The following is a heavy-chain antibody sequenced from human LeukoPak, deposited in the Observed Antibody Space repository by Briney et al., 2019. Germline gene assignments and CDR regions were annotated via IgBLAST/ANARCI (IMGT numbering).Heavy chain of an antibody. V-gene: IGHV3-48*01. J-gene: IGHJ5*02. Sequence: GGSLRLSCEASGFTFSNYEMNWVRQAPGKGLEWISYITTTGDRIQYADSVKGRFTISRDNAKNSLYLQMNSLRAEDTAVYYCAREGEVRDGYKNWFDPWGQGTLVTVSS. CDR3: AREGEVRDGYKNWFDP. D-gene: IGHD5-24*01. CDR2: ITTTGDRI. CDR1: GFTFSNYE.